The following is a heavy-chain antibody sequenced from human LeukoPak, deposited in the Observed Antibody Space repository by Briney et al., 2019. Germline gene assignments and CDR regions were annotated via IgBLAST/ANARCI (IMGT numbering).Heavy chain of an antibody. CDR2: ISAYNGNT. D-gene: IGHD3-10*01. CDR3: ARGRRLWFGELLHNDAFDI. V-gene: IGHV1-18*01. Sequence: ASVKVSCKASGYTFTSYGISWVRQAPGQGLEWMGWISAYNGNTNYAQKLQGRVTMTTDTSTSTAYMELRSLRSDDTAVYYCARGRRLWFGELLHNDAFDIWGQGTMVTVSS. J-gene: IGHJ3*02. CDR1: GYTFTSYG.